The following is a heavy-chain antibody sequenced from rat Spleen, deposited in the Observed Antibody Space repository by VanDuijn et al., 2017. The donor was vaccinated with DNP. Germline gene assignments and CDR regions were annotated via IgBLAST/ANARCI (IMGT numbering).Heavy chain of an antibody. Sequence: EVQLVESGGGLVQPGRSLKLSCAASGFTFSNYGMAWVRQAPKKGLEWVAYISYDGGSTYYRDSVKGRFTISRDNAKSTLYLQMDSLRSEDTATYYCTTLSFMTTVVGDYWGQGVMVTVSS. CDR3: TTLSFMTTVVGDY. D-gene: IGHD1-1*01. V-gene: IGHV5-20*01. CDR2: ISYDGGST. J-gene: IGHJ2*01. CDR1: GFTFSNYG.